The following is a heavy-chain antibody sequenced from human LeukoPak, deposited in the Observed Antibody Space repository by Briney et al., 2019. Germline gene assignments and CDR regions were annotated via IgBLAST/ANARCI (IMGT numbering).Heavy chain of an antibody. CDR2: ISGSGGST. CDR3: AKDKDGYNRYYFDY. V-gene: IGHV3-23*01. Sequence: GGSLRLSCAASGFTFSSYAMSWVRQAPGKGLEWVSAISGSGGSTYYADSVKGRFTISRDNSKNTLYLQMNSLRAKDTAVYYCAKDKDGYNRYYFDYWGQGTLVTVSS. D-gene: IGHD5-24*01. J-gene: IGHJ4*02. CDR1: GFTFSSYA.